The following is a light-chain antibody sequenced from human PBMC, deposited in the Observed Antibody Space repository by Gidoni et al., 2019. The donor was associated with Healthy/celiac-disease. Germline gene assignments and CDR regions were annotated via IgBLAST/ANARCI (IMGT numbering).Light chain of an antibody. CDR1: ALPKQY. CDR3: QSADSSGTYKEV. CDR2: KDS. J-gene: IGLJ2*01. Sequence: SYELTQPPSVSVSQGQTARITCSGDALPKQYAYWYQQKPGQAPVLVIYKDSERPSGIPERFSGSSSGTTVTLTISGVQAEDEADYYCQSADSSGTYKEVFGGGTKLTVL. V-gene: IGLV3-25*03.